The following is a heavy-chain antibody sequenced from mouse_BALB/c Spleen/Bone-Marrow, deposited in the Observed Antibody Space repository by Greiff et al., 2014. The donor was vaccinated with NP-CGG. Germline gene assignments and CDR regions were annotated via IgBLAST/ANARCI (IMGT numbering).Heavy chain of an antibody. CDR2: INPSNGGT. CDR1: GYTFTSYY. J-gene: IGHJ1*01. V-gene: IGHV1S81*02. CDR3: TRSDGYYVPHWYFDV. Sequence: VKLEESGAELVKPGASVKLSCKAPGYTFTSYYMYWVKQRPGQGLEWIGEINPSNGGTNFNEKFKSKATLTVDKSSSTAYMQLSSLTSEDSAVYYCTRSDGYYVPHWYFDVWGAGTTVTVSS. D-gene: IGHD2-3*01.